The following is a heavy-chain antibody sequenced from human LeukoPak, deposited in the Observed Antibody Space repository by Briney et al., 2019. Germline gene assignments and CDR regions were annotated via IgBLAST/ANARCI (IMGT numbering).Heavy chain of an antibody. CDR1: GGSFSDYY. D-gene: IGHD3-9*01. V-gene: IGHV4-34*01. J-gene: IGHJ4*02. Sequence: SETLSLTCAVYGGSFSDYYWSWIRQPPGKGLEWIGEINHSGSTNYNPSLKSRVTISVDTSKNHFSLKLSSVTAAETAVYYCARHGRLRYFDWFRAYFDYWGQGTLVTVSS. CDR3: ARHGRLRYFDWFRAYFDY. CDR2: INHSGST.